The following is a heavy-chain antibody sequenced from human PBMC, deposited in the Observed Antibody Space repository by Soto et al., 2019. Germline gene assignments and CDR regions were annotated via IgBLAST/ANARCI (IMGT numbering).Heavy chain of an antibody. D-gene: IGHD2-2*01. CDR3: AKNNCSSTSCYRIGYYFDY. Sequence: EVQLLESGGGLVQPGGSLRLSCAASGFTFSSYAMRWVRQAPGKGLEWVSAISGSGGSTYYADSVKGRFTISRDNSKNTLYLQRNSLRAEDTAVYYCAKNNCSSTSCYRIGYYFDYWGQGTLVTVSS. J-gene: IGHJ4*02. V-gene: IGHV3-23*01. CDR1: GFTFSSYA. CDR2: ISGSGGST.